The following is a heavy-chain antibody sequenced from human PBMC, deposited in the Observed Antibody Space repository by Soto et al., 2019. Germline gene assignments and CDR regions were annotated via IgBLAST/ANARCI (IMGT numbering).Heavy chain of an antibody. CDR3: ARATQTPKNVVVVAATHFDY. CDR2: INPNSGGT. Sequence: DSVKVSCKASGYTFTGYYMHWVRQAPGQGLEWMGWINPNSGGTNYAQKFQGWVTMTRDTSISTAYMELSRLRSDDTAVYYCARATQTPKNVVVVAATHFDYWGQRTLVPVSS. D-gene: IGHD2-15*01. V-gene: IGHV1-2*04. J-gene: IGHJ4*02. CDR1: GYTFTGYY.